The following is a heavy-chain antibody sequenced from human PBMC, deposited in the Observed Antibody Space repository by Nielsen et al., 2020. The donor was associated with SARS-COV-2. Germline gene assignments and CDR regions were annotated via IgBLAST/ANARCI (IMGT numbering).Heavy chain of an antibody. D-gene: IGHD3-9*01. CDR1: GGSFSGYY. CDR2: INHSGST. J-gene: IGHJ5*02. Sequence: GSLRLSCAVYGGSFSGYYWSWIRQPPGKGLEWIGEINHSGSTNYNPSLKSRVTISVDTSKNQFSLKLSSVTAADTAVYYCARGGGPLRYFDWLSKFDPWGQGTLVTVSS. CDR3: ARGGGPLRYFDWLSKFDP. V-gene: IGHV4-34*01.